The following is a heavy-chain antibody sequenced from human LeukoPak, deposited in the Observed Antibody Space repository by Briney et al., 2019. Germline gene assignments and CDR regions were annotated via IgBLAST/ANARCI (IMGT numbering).Heavy chain of an antibody. D-gene: IGHD6-13*01. J-gene: IGHJ3*02. CDR1: GGSTRSSSYY. CDR3: ARDLYSCRANDAFLM. V-gene: IGHV4-39*07. Sequence: TPSLTRTVSGGSTRSSSYYSGWVRQPPGKGLGWVGSIYYSGSTYYNPSLKRRLTISVDTAKNQLSLKLSSVSAADTAVYYCARDLYSCRANDAFLMGGEGTMVTVSP. CDR2: IYYSGST.